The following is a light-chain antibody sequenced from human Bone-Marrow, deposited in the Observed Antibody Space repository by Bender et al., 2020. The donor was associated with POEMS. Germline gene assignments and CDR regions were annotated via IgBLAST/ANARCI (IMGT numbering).Light chain of an antibody. CDR2: EVS. CDR1: SSDVGGYNY. V-gene: IGLV2-14*01. CDR3: GSYTRNTKYV. Sequence: QSALTQPPSASGSPGQSVTISCTGSSSDVGGYNYVSWYQQHPGKAPKLMICEVSNRPSGISNRFSGSKSGDTASLTISGLQAEDEADYYCGSYTRNTKYVFGSGTKVTVL. J-gene: IGLJ1*01.